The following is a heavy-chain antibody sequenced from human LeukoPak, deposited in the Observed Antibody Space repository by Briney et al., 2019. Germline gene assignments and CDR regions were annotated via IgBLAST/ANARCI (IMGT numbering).Heavy chain of an antibody. J-gene: IGHJ1*01. CDR2: ISGSGGGT. D-gene: IGHD2-15*01. CDR3: AKGTRFRHYSYFQH. V-gene: IGHV3-23*01. CDR1: GFTFSSYA. Sequence: GGSLRLSCAASGFTFSSYAMSWVRQAPGKGLEWVSAISGSGGGTYYADSVKGRFTISRDNSKNTLYLQMNSLRAEDTAIYYCAKGTRFRHYSYFQHWGQGTLVTVSS.